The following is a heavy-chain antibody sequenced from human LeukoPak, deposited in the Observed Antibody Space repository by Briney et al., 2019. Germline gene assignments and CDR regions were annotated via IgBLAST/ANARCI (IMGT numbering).Heavy chain of an antibody. CDR2: IYSAGTT. D-gene: IGHD5-18*01. CDR1: GFTVSDNY. Sequence: GGSLRLSCAASGFTVSDNYTSWVRQAPGKGLEWVALIYSAGTTHADSVRGRFTISRDKSKNMLYLQMNSLRAEDTAVYFCARAQGGKIQLWDCYFDYWGQGTLVTVSS. CDR3: ARAQGGKIQLWDCYFDY. V-gene: IGHV3-66*01. J-gene: IGHJ4*02.